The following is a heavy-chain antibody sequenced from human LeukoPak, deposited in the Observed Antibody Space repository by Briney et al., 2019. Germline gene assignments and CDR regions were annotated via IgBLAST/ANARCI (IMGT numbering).Heavy chain of an antibody. V-gene: IGHV3-23*01. CDR3: ARISDFGSGSYCPDY. CDR2: LIGSGGST. CDR1: GFTFSSYA. D-gene: IGHD3-10*01. J-gene: IGHJ4*02. Sequence: GGSLRLSCAASGFTFSSYAMNWVRQAPGKGLQWVSTLIGSGGSTYYADSVKGRFTISRDNSKNTLYLQMNSPRAEDTAVYYCARISDFGSGSYCPDYWGQGTLVTVSS.